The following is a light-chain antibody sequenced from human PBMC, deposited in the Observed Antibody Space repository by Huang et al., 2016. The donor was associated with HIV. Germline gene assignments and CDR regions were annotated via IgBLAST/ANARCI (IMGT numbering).Light chain of an antibody. CDR1: QSISTY. J-gene: IGKJ1*01. CDR2: GAS. CDR3: QHYNKWPPWT. Sequence: EIVLTQSPATLSVSPGERVTLSCRASQSISTYLAWYQQKPGQAPRLLIYGASTRATGIPARFSGSGSGTDFTLTISSLQSEDSAVYYWQHYNKWPPWTFGQGTKVEIK. V-gene: IGKV3-15*01.